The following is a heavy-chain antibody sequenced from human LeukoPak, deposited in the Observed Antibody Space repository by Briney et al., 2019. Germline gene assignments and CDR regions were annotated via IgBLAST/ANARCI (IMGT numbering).Heavy chain of an antibody. J-gene: IGHJ4*02. Sequence: ASVKVSCKASGYTFATYDINWVRQATGQGLKCMGWMNPNSENTEYAQKFQGRVTMTSNTSISTAYMKLSSLRSEGTAVYYCARAGIAATGLDYSGQGTLVTVSS. V-gene: IGHV1-8*01. D-gene: IGHD6-13*01. CDR1: GYTFATYD. CDR3: ARAGIAATGLDY. CDR2: MNPNSENT.